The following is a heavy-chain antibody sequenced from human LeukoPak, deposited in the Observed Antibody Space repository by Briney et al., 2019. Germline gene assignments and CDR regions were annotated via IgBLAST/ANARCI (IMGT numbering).Heavy chain of an antibody. CDR3: ARDGYSGSDAL. CDR1: GGSISTYY. D-gene: IGHD5-12*01. J-gene: IGHJ4*02. CDR2: IYHSGST. Sequence: SETLSLTCTVSGGSISTYYWSWIRQPPGKGLEWIGYIYHSGSTNYNPSLKSRVTVSVDTSQNQFYLKLSSVTAADTAVYYCARDGYSGSDALWGQGTLVTVSS. V-gene: IGHV4-59*01.